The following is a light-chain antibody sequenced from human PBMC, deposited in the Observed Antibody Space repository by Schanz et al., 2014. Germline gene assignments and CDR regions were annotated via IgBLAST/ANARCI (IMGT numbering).Light chain of an antibody. Sequence: QSVLTQPPSASGTPGQTVTISCSGSSSNIGSKTVNWYQQLPGTAPKVLIYSNTVRPSGVPDRFSGSKSGTSASLAISGLQSEDEADYFCATWDGSFGVFGGGTKLTVL. CDR3: ATWDGSFGV. CDR1: SSNIGSKT. CDR2: SNT. V-gene: IGLV1-44*01. J-gene: IGLJ3*02.